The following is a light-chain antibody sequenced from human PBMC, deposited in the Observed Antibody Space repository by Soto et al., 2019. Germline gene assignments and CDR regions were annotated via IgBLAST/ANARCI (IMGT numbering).Light chain of an antibody. CDR1: SSNIGSYF. J-gene: IGLJ1*01. CDR3: ASWDDGRHL. Sequence: QSVLTQPPSVSGAPGQRVTISCSGSSSNIGSYFVFWYQHLPGTAPKLLIYRNNERPPGVPDRFSGSKSGTSASLAINGLRSEDEADYYCASWDDGRHLFGTGTKVTVL. V-gene: IGLV1-47*01. CDR2: RNN.